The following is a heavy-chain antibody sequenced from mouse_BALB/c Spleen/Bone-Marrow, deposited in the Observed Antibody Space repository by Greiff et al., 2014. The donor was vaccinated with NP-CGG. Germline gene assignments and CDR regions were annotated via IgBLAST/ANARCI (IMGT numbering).Heavy chain of an antibody. D-gene: IGHD1-1*01. CDR2: IYPGNSDT. V-gene: IGHV1-5*01. J-gene: IGHJ4*01. CDR1: GYTFTSYW. CDR3: TRGITTVVATRAMDY. Sequence: EVQLQQSGTVLARPGASVKMSCKASGYTFTSYWMHWVKQRPGRGLEWIGAIYPGNSDTSYNQKFKGKAKLTAVTSTSTAYMDLSSLTNEDSAVYYRTRGITTVVATRAMDYWGQGTSVTVSS.